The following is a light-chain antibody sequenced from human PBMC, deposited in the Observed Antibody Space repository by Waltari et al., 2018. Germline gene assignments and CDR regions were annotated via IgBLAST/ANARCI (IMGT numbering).Light chain of an antibody. CDR2: VAS. Sequence: EIVMTQSPATLSVSPGERATLSCRTSQSVGSKLAWYQQQPGQAPRLLIYVASTSATGIPGRFSGSGSGTEFTLTISRLHSEDFAVYYCQQYNNWPPWTFGQGTKVEIK. V-gene: IGKV3-15*01. CDR3: QQYNNWPPWT. CDR1: QSVGSK. J-gene: IGKJ1*01.